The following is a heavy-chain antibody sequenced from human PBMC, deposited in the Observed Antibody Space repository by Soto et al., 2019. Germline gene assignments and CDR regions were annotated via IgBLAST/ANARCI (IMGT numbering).Heavy chain of an antibody. CDR1: GYTFTSYA. V-gene: IGHV1-3*01. CDR3: ARASKIVVVTAHDY. J-gene: IGHJ4*02. Sequence: ASVKVSCKASGYTFTSYAMHWVRQAPGQRLEWMGWINAGNGNTKYSQKFQGRVTITRDTSASTAYMELSSLRSEDTAVYYCARASKIVVVTAHDYWGQGTLVTVSS. D-gene: IGHD2-21*02. CDR2: INAGNGNT.